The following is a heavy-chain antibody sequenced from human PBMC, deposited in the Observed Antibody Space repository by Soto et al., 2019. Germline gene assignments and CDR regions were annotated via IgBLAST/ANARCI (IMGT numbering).Heavy chain of an antibody. D-gene: IGHD1-1*01. CDR1: GFTFSSYS. V-gene: IGHV3-21*01. CDR3: ARGTGPFDY. J-gene: IGHJ4*02. Sequence: EVQLVESGGGLVKPGGSLRLSCAASGFTFSSYSMNLVRQAPGKGLEWVSSISSSSSYIYYADSVKGRFTISRDNAKNSLYLQTNSLRAEDTAVYYCARGTGPFDYWGQGTLVTVSS. CDR2: ISSSSSYI.